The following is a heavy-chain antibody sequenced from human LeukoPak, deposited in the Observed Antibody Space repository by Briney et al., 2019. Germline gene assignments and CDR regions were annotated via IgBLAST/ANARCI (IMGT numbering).Heavy chain of an antibody. CDR1: GYTFTGYY. V-gene: IGHV1-2*02. CDR2: INPNSGGT. J-gene: IGHJ4*02. CDR3: ARGKYCSIISFRHFDY. D-gene: IGHD2-2*01. Sequence: ASVKVSCTASGYTFTGYYMHWVRQAPGQGLEWMGWINPNSGGTNYAQKFQGRVTMTRDTSISTAYMELSRLRSDDTAVYYCARGKYCSIISFRHFDYWGQGTLVTVSS.